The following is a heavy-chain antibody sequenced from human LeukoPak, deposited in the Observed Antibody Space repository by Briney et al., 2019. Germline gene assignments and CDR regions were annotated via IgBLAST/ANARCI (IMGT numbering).Heavy chain of an antibody. CDR1: GFTFSSDA. J-gene: IGHJ4*02. CDR3: AKDRGRTWVQVAN. Sequence: GGSLRLSCIGTGFTFSSDAMGWVRQAPGKGLEWVSGISGSGGGTYYADSVKGRFTISRDDSKNTLYLQMNSLRVEDTAVYYCAKDRGRTWVQVANWGQGTLVTVSS. CDR2: ISGSGGGT. D-gene: IGHD2-15*01. V-gene: IGHV3-23*01.